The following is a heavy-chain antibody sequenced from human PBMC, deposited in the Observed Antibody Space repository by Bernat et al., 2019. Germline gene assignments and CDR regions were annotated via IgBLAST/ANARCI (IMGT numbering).Heavy chain of an antibody. D-gene: IGHD2-2*01. Sequence: QVQLVESGGGVVQPGRSLRPSCAASGFTFSSYGMHWVRQAPGKGLEWGAVIWDDGTNKYYADSVKGRFTISRDNSKNTLYLQMNSLRAEDTAVYYCARAIVVVNYFDYWGQGTLVTVSS. J-gene: IGHJ4*02. CDR1: GFTFSSYG. CDR2: IWDDGTNK. CDR3: ARAIVVVNYFDY. V-gene: IGHV3-33*01.